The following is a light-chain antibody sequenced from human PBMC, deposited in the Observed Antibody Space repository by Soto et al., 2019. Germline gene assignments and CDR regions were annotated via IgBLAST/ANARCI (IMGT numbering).Light chain of an antibody. Sequence: DIVLNHSPATMSVSPGERATLSCRARRSVSTKLAWYQQKPGQPPWRLIYGAYTRATDIPARFSGSGSGTDFTLTISSLEPEDFAVYCWQQRSNWPTFGQGTRLEIK. CDR1: RSVSTK. CDR3: QQRSNWPT. CDR2: GAY. J-gene: IGKJ5*01. V-gene: IGKV3-11*01.